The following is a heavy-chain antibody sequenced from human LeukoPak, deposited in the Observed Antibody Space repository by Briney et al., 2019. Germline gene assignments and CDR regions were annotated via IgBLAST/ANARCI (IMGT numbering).Heavy chain of an antibody. CDR3: ARARLGYSSSWRPWVGATTGYYYYMDV. V-gene: IGHV4-59*01. D-gene: IGHD6-13*01. J-gene: IGHJ6*03. CDR1: SGSLASYY. Sequence: SETLSLTCTVSSGSLASYYWSWIRQPPGRGLEWIGNVYYNGDSDQNPSLGSRVTLSRDTSRGQFSLELTSVTAADTAVYYCARARLGYSSSWRPWVGATTGYYYYMDVWGKGTTVTVSS. CDR2: VYYNGDS.